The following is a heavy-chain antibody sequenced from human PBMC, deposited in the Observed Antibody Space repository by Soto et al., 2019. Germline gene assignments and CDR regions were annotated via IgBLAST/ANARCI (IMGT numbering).Heavy chain of an antibody. CDR3: AREEGDFWSGYYELYYGMDV. CDR2: TYYRSKWYN. J-gene: IGHJ6*02. V-gene: IGHV6-1*01. D-gene: IGHD3-3*01. CDR1: GDSVSSNSAA. Sequence: SQTLSLTCAISGDSVSSNSAAWNWIRQSPSRGLEWLGRTYYRSKWYNDYAVSVKSRITINPDTSKNQFSLQLNSVTPEDTAVYYCAREEGDFWSGYYELYYGMDVWGQGTTVTVSS.